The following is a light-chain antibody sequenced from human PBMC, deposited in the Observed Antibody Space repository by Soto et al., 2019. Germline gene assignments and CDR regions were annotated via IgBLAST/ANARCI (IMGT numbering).Light chain of an antibody. CDR2: GAS. CDR1: QSVTRSF. V-gene: IGKV3-20*01. J-gene: IGKJ3*01. CDR3: HQYGSSPQA. Sequence: EIVLTQSPGTLSLSPGERVTLSCRASQSVTRSFLAWYQQKPGQAPRLLIYGASSRATSMPDRFSGSGSGPGFTLTISRLEPEYLAVYYCHQYGSSPQAFGPGTKVDIK.